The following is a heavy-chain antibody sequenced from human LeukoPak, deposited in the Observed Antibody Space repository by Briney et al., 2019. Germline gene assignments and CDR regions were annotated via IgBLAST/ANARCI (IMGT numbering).Heavy chain of an antibody. D-gene: IGHD4-17*01. CDR1: GYRFTSYW. Sequence: GESLKISFKGSGYRFTSYWVGWVRQMPGKGLEWMGIIYPGDSDTRYSPSFQGQVTISADKSISTAYLQWSSLKASDTAMYYCARRWTNYGGRYDYWGQGTLVTVSS. J-gene: IGHJ4*02. CDR2: IYPGDSDT. V-gene: IGHV5-51*01. CDR3: ARRWTNYGGRYDY.